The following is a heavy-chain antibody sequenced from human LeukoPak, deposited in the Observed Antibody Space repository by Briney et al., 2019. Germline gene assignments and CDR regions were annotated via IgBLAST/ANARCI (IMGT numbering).Heavy chain of an antibody. CDR3: ARDKITMIVVVSDAFDI. J-gene: IGHJ3*02. CDR1: GFTFSSYS. Sequence: GGSLRLSCAASGFTFSSYSMNWVRQAPGKGLEWVSYISSSSSTKYYADSVKGRFTISRDNAKNSLYLQMNSLRAEDTAVYYCARDKITMIVVVSDAFDIWGQGTMVTVSS. D-gene: IGHD3-22*01. V-gene: IGHV3-48*01. CDR2: ISSSSSTK.